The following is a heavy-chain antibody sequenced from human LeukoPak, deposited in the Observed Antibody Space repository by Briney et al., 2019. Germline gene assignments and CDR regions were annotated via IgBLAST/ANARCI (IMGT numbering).Heavy chain of an antibody. D-gene: IGHD1-1*01. V-gene: IGHV3-21*01. Sequence: PGGSLRLSCAASGFTFSSYSMNWVRQAPGKGLEWVSSISSSSSYIYYADSVKGRFTISRDNAKNSLYLQMNSLRAEDTAVYYCARVNPRQLERNPDAFDIWGQGTMVTVSS. CDR1: GFTFSSYS. CDR3: ARVNPRQLERNPDAFDI. J-gene: IGHJ3*02. CDR2: ISSSSSYI.